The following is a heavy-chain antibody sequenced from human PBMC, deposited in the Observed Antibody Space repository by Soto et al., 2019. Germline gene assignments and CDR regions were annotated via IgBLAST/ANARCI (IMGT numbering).Heavy chain of an antibody. J-gene: IGHJ6*02. CDR2: IIPIFATA. V-gene: IGHV1-69*12. CDR3: ASPPSSSRYYYGMDV. Sequence: QVQLVQSGAEVKKPGSSVKVSCKASGGTFSSYAIGWVRQAPGQGLEWMGGIIPIFATANYAQKFQGRVTITADESTSTAYMELSSLRSEDTAVYYCASPPSSSRYYYGMDVWGQGTTVTVSS. CDR1: GGTFSSYA. D-gene: IGHD6-13*01.